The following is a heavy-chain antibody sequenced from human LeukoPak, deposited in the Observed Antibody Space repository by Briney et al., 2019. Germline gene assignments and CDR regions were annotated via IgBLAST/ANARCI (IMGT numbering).Heavy chain of an antibody. V-gene: IGHV4-34*01. CDR1: GGSFSGYY. Sequence: SETLSLTCAVYGGSFSGYYWSWIRQPPGKGLEWIGEINHSGSTNYNPSLKSRVTISVDTSKNQFSLKLSSVTAADTAVYYCASSLNYYDSSGQRGYYMDVWGKGTTVTASS. D-gene: IGHD3-22*01. CDR3: ASSLNYYDSSGQRGYYMDV. CDR2: INHSGST. J-gene: IGHJ6*03.